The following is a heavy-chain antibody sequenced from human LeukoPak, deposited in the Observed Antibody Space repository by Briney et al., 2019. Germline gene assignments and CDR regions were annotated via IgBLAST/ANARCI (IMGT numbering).Heavy chain of an antibody. D-gene: IGHD6-19*01. J-gene: IGHJ4*02. V-gene: IGHV3-30*18. CDR1: GFTFSSYG. CDR3: ANAGYSSGWFVDY. Sequence: GGSLRLSCAASGFTFSSYGMHWVRQAPGKGLEWVAVISYDGSNKYYADSVKGRFTISRDNSKNTLYLQMNSLRAEDTAVYYRANAGYSSGWFVDYWGQGTLVTVSS. CDR2: ISYDGSNK.